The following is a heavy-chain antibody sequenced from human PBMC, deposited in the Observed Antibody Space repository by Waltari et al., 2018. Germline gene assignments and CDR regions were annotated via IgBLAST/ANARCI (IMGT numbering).Heavy chain of an antibody. J-gene: IGHJ6*03. CDR1: GGTFSSYA. CDR3: ARGSIAARPDYYYYYMDV. Sequence: QVQLVQSGAEVKKPGSSVKVSCKASGGTFSSYAISWVRQAPGQGLEWMGGISPILGIANYAQKFQGRVKITADESTSTAYMELSSLRSEDTAVYYCARGSIAARPDYYYYYMDVWGKGTTVTVSS. CDR2: ISPILGIA. D-gene: IGHD6-6*01. V-gene: IGHV1-69*04.